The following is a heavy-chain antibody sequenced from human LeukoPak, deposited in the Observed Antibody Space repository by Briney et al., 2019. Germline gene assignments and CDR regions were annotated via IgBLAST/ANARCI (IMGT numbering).Heavy chain of an antibody. CDR3: AKAIGGSVSNWFDP. CDR1: GFTFSSYA. V-gene: IGHV3-23*01. Sequence: GGSLRLSCAASGFTFSSYAMSWVRQAPGKGLEWVSAISGSGGSTYYADSVKGRFTISRDNSKNTLCLQMNSLRAEDTAVYYCAKAIGGSVSNWFDPWGQGTLVTVSS. J-gene: IGHJ5*02. CDR2: ISGSGGST. D-gene: IGHD6-19*01.